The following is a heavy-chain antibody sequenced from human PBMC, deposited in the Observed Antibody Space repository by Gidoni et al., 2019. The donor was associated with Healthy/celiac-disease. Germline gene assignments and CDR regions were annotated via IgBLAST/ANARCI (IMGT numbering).Heavy chain of an antibody. J-gene: IGHJ5*02. Sequence: QVQLQQWGAGLLKPSETLSLTCAVYGGSFRGYYWSWIRQPPGKGLEWIGEINHSGSTNYNPSLKSRVTISVDTSKNQFSLKLSSVTAADTAVYYCARGRLVWFDPWGQGTLVTVSS. CDR1: GGSFRGYY. CDR2: INHSGST. CDR3: ARGRLVWFDP. D-gene: IGHD3-9*01. V-gene: IGHV4-34*01.